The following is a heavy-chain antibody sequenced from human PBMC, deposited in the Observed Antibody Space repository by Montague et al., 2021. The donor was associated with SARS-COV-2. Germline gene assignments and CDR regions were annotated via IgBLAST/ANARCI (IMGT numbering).Heavy chain of an antibody. CDR1: GYSISSGYY. V-gene: IGHV4-38-2*02. D-gene: IGHD5-24*01. J-gene: IGHJ3*02. CDR3: ARDMTFRDGYLDAFEI. Sequence: SETLSLTCTVSGYSISSGYYWGWIRKFPGKGLEWIGSIYHSGTTYYNPSLKSRVTISVDTSKNQFSLKMYSVTAADTAQFYCARDMTFRDGYLDAFEIWGQGTMVTVSS. CDR2: IYHSGTT.